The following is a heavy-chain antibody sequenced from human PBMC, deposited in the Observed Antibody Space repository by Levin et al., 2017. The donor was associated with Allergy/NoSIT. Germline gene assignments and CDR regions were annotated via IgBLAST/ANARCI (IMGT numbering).Heavy chain of an antibody. Sequence: PGGSLRLSCKASGYTFTSYGISWVRQAPGQGLEWMGWISAYNGNTNYAQKLQGRVTMTTDTSTSTAYMELRSLRSDDTAVYYCARVELWFGELLVRNDAFDIWGQGTMVTVSS. CDR2: ISAYNGNT. V-gene: IGHV1-18*01. CDR1: GYTFTSYG. CDR3: ARVELWFGELLVRNDAFDI. D-gene: IGHD3-10*01. J-gene: IGHJ3*02.